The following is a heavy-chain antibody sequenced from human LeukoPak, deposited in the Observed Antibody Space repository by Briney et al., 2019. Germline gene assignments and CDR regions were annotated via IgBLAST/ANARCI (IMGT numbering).Heavy chain of an antibody. V-gene: IGHV3-11*04. CDR3: ARDEETSGYDYVWGSYGTNFDY. J-gene: IGHJ4*02. CDR1: GFTFSDYY. D-gene: IGHD3-16*01. CDR2: ISSSGSTI. Sequence: PGGSLRLSCAASGFTFSDYYMSWIRQAPGKGLEWVSYISSSGSTIYYADSVKGRFTISRDNAKNSLYLQMNSLRAEDTAVYYCARDEETSGYDYVWGSYGTNFDYWGQGTLVTVSS.